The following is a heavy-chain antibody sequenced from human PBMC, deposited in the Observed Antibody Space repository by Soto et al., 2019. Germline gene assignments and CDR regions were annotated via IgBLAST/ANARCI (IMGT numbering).Heavy chain of an antibody. D-gene: IGHD3-3*01. Sequence: GGSLRLSCAASGFTFSSYAMHWVRQAPGKGLEWVAVISYDGSNKYYADSVKGRFTISRDNSQNTLYLQMNSLRAEDTAVYYCARDHGVYDFWSGWRPYYYYYGMDVWGQGTTVTVSS. CDR1: GFTFSSYA. J-gene: IGHJ6*02. V-gene: IGHV3-30-3*01. CDR2: ISYDGSNK. CDR3: ARDHGVYDFWSGWRPYYYYYGMDV.